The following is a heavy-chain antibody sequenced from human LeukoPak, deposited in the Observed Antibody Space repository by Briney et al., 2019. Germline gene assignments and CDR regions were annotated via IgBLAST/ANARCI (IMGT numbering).Heavy chain of an antibody. Sequence: SETLCLTCDVSGVSINTCCYYWTWIRQPPGKGLEWIGYKYYSGSTRYNSSLRSRLTISLDTSKNQFSLRLTSVTAADTAVYYCARGRSYGFDFDSWGPGTLVIFSS. CDR2: KYYSGST. CDR3: ARGRSYGFDFDS. V-gene: IGHV4-61*01. CDR1: GVSINTCCYY. J-gene: IGHJ4*02. D-gene: IGHD5-18*01.